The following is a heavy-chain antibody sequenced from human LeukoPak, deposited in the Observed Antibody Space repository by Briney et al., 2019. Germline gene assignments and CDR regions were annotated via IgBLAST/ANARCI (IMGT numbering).Heavy chain of an antibody. Sequence: SETLSLTCAVYGVSFSGYYWGWIRQPQREGLEWCGEINHSGGTNYNPSLKSRVTISVDTSKNQFSLNLSSVTAADTAVYYCARAGKLEPIDYWGQGTLVTVSS. CDR1: GVSFSGYY. D-gene: IGHD1-1*01. CDR3: ARAGKLEPIDY. V-gene: IGHV4-34*01. CDR2: INHSGGT. J-gene: IGHJ4*02.